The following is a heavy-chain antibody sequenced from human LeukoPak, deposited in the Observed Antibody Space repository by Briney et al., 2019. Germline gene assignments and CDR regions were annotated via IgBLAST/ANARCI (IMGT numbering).Heavy chain of an antibody. D-gene: IGHD1-26*01. J-gene: IGHJ4*02. CDR2: ISGSGGST. V-gene: IGHV3-23*01. Sequence: GGSLRLSCAASGFTFSSYGMSWVRQAPGKGLEWVSAISGSGGSTYYADSVKGRFTISRDNSKNTLYLQMNSLRAEDTAVYYCAKVGIVGATPPHFDYWGQGTLVTVSS. CDR3: AKVGIVGATPPHFDY. CDR1: GFTFSSYG.